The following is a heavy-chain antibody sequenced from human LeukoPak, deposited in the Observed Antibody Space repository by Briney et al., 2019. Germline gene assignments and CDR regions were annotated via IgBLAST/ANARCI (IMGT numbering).Heavy chain of an antibody. Sequence: GGSLRLSCAASGFSVSSNYMNWVRQAPGMGLEWVSAIYTGGTTYYADSVKGRFTISRDNSKNTLYLQMNSLRAEVSAVYFCARDKLGSGYSSDFDCWGQGTLVTVSS. CDR3: ARDKLGSGYSSDFDC. CDR1: GFSVSSNY. D-gene: IGHD6-19*01. J-gene: IGHJ4*02. V-gene: IGHV3-66*02. CDR2: IYTGGTT.